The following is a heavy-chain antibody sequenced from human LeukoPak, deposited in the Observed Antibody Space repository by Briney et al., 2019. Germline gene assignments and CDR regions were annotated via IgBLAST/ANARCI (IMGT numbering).Heavy chain of an antibody. CDR2: IIPIFGTA. D-gene: IGHD6-13*01. CDR3: ARIAAAGTFDY. V-gene: IGHV1-69*05. Sequence: SVKVSCKASGGTFISYAISWVRQAPGQGLEWMGRIIPIFGTANYAQKFQGRVTITTDESTSTAYMELSSLRSEDTAVYYCARIAAAGTFDYWGQGTLVTVSS. J-gene: IGHJ4*02. CDR1: GGTFISYA.